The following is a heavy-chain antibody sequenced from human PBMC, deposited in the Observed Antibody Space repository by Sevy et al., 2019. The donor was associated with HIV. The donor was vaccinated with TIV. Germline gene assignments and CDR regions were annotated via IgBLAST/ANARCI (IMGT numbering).Heavy chain of an antibody. CDR2: VSGTGSTT. Sequence: GGSLRLSCAASGFTFRSYAMNWVRQAPGKGLEWVLSVSGTGSTTYYADSMRGRFTISRDNSKNTLYLQMSRLRGEDPDVYYCAKATGGARPPGIRPWSDALDLWGQGTMVTVSS. CDR3: AKATGGARPPGIRPWSDALDL. V-gene: IGHV3-23*01. D-gene: IGHD2-8*02. J-gene: IGHJ3*01. CDR1: GFTFRSYA.